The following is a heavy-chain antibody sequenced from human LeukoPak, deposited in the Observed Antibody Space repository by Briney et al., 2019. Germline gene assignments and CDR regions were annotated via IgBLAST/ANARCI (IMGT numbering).Heavy chain of an antibody. V-gene: IGHV3-21*01. CDR1: GFTFSSYS. Sequence: PGGSLRLSCAASGFTFSSYSMNWVRQAPGKGLEWVSSISSSSSYIYHADSEKGRFTISRDNAKNSLYLQMNSLRAEDTAVYYCSGSGSVDYWGQGTLVTVSS. D-gene: IGHD3-10*01. J-gene: IGHJ4*02. CDR2: ISSSSSYI. CDR3: SGSGSVDY.